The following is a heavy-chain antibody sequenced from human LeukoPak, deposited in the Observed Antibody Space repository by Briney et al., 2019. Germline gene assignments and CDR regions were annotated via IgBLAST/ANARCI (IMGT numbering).Heavy chain of an antibody. J-gene: IGHJ4*02. V-gene: IGHV3-30*01. Sequence: QPGGSLRLSCAASGFTFSSYALRWFRQAPGKGPEWVAVISYDGRNKYYGESMKGRFTISRDNSKNTLSLQMDSLRGEDTAVYYCVREGATYYDILTGYYHLDYWGQGTLVTVSS. CDR2: ISYDGRNK. D-gene: IGHD3-9*01. CDR3: VREGATYYDILTGYYHLDY. CDR1: GFTFSSYA.